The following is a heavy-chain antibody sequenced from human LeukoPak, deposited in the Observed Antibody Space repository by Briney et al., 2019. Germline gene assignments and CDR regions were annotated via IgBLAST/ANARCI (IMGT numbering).Heavy chain of an antibody. J-gene: IGHJ5*02. Sequence: GGSLRLSCVASGLTFSSYWMSWVRQAPGRGLEWVANIKRDGSEKYYLDSVEGRFTISRDNAKKSLYLQMNSLRAEDTAVYYCARGYLGGIAVWAPLTPHWFDPWGQGTLVTVSS. V-gene: IGHV3-7*01. D-gene: IGHD6-19*01. CDR2: IKRDGSEK. CDR1: GLTFSSYW. CDR3: ARGYLGGIAVWAPLTPHWFDP.